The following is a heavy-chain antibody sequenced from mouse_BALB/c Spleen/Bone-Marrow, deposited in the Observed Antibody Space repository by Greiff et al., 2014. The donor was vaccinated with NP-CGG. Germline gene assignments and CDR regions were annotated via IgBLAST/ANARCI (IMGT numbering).Heavy chain of an antibody. CDR3: ERSGDYGQSDY. CDR1: GYTFTSYW. CDR2: INPSTGYT. D-gene: IGHD2-4*01. V-gene: IGHV1-7*01. J-gene: IGHJ2*01. Sequence: SGAELAKPGASVKMSCKASGYTFTSYWTHWVKQRPGQGLEWIGYINPSTGYTEYNQKFKDKATLTADKSSSTAYMQLSSLTSEDSAVYYCERSGDYGQSDYWGQGTTLTVSS.